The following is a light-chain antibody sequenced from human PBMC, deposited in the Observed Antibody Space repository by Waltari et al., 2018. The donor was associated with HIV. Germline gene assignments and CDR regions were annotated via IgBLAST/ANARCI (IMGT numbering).Light chain of an antibody. J-gene: IGLJ2*01. CDR3: QSFDSKNHWI. CDR2: DDN. Sequence: NFLLTQPHSVSASPWKTVTISCARSSADIGTNYVQWFQQRPGSAPTTILYDDNQTPSGVPDRFSGTIDRSSNSASLTISGLKPDDEADYYCQSFDSKNHWIFGGGTRLTVL. V-gene: IGLV6-57*03. CDR1: SADIGTNY.